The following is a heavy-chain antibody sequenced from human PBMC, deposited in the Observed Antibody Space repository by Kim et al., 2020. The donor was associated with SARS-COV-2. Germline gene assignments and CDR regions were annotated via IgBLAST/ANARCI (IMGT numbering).Heavy chain of an antibody. V-gene: IGHV5-10-1*01. CDR3: ARKGMPPYYYGMDV. Sequence: GASLKISCKGSGYSFTSYWISWVRQMPGKGLEWMGRIDPSDSYTNYSPSFQGHVTISADKSISTAYLQWSSLKASDTAMYYCARKGMPPYYYGMDVWGQGTTVTVSS. D-gene: IGHD2-2*01. J-gene: IGHJ6*02. CDR1: GYSFTSYW. CDR2: IDPSDSYT.